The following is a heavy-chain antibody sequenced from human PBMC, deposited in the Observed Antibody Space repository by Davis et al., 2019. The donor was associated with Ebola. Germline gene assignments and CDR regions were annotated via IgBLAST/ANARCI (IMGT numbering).Heavy chain of an antibody. J-gene: IGHJ5*02. CDR1: AYTFTSHY. Sequence: ASVQVSCKASAYTFTSHYIIRVRQAPGQGLEWLARINPHFGGKIYAQKSQDRVTMTIDTSMNTAYMELDRLRSDDTAVYYCARGHTYGRWDDWFDPWGQGTLVTVSS. D-gene: IGHD1-26*01. V-gene: IGHV1-2*06. CDR3: ARGHTYGRWDDWFDP. CDR2: INPHFGGK.